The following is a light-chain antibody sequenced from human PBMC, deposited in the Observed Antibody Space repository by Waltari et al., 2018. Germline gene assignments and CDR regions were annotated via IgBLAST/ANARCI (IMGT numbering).Light chain of an antibody. V-gene: IGLV2-14*01. J-gene: IGLJ3*02. CDR3: SSYTSSSPLWV. Sequence: QSALTQPASVSGSPGQSITISCTGTSSDVGGYNYVSWYQQHPDKSPKLMNFEVSNRPPGVSNRSSGSKSDNTASLTSAGLQAEDEADYYCSSYTSSSPLWVCGGGTKLTVL. CDR2: EVS. CDR1: SSDVGGYNY.